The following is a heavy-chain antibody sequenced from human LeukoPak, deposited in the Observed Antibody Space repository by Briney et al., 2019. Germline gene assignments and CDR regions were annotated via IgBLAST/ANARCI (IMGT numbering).Heavy chain of an antibody. D-gene: IGHD3-22*01. CDR2: IIPMFGTA. J-gene: IGHJ4*02. CDR1: GGTFSSYA. Sequence: SVKVSCKASGGTFSSYAISWVRQAPGQGLEWMGRIIPMFGTANYAQKFQGRVTITTDESTSTAYMELSSLRSEDTAVYYCARVVTPDYYDSSYFDYWGQGTLVTVSS. CDR3: ARVVTPDYYDSSYFDY. V-gene: IGHV1-69*05.